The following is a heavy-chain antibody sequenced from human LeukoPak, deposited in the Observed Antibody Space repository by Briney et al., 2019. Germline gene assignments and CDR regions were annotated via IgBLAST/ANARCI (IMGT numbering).Heavy chain of an antibody. CDR2: INPNSGGT. CDR1: GYTFTGYY. CDR3: ARDIRTLRESVAAAGIGY. D-gene: IGHD6-13*01. J-gene: IGHJ4*02. Sequence: ASVKVSCKASGYTFTGYYMHWVRQAPGQGLEWMGWINPNSGGTNYAQKFQGRVTMTRDTSISTAYMELSRLRSDDTAVYYCARDIRTLRESVAAAGIGYWGQGTLVTVSS. V-gene: IGHV1-2*02.